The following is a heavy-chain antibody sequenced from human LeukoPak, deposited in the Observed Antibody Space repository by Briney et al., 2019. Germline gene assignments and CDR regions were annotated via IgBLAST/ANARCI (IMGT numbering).Heavy chain of an antibody. Sequence: GGSLRLSCVASGLTFSSYEMNWVRQAPGKGLEWLSYIGSSDSTTHYADSVKGRFTISRDNAKNTLYLQMNSLRAEDTALYYCARDNNYYDSSGYYYFDYWGQGTLVTVSS. CDR1: GLTFSSYE. D-gene: IGHD3-22*01. CDR3: ARDNNYYDSSGYYYFDY. J-gene: IGHJ4*02. V-gene: IGHV3-48*03. CDR2: IGSSDSTT.